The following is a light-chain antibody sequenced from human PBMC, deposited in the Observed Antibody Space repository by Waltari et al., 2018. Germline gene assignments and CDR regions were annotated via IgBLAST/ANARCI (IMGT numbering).Light chain of an antibody. CDR1: RANIVAGFD. CDR3: QAYDHSLNGWV. V-gene: IGLV1-40*01. J-gene: IGLJ3*02. CDR2: ENP. Sequence: QSVLTQQRSVSGTPGQRVTNSCTGGRANIVAGFDAHWYQQFPGTAPKRLTYENPHRPSGVPDRFSGSKSGTSASLAITGLQAEDEADYYCQAYDHSLNGWVFGEGTKLTVL.